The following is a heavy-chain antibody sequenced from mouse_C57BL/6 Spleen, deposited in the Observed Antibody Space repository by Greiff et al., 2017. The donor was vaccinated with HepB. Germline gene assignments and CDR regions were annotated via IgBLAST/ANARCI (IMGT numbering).Heavy chain of an antibody. CDR2: FYPGSGSI. V-gene: IGHV1-62-2*01. D-gene: IGHD1-1*01. CDR3: ARHPKEDYYGSSYGYFDV. CDR1: GYTFTEYT. Sequence: QVQLQQSGAELVKPGASVKLSCKASGYTFTEYTIHWVKQRSGQGLEWIGWFYPGSGSIKYNEKFKDKATLTADKSSSTVYMELSRLTSEDSAVYFCARHPKEDYYGSSYGYFDVWGTGTTVTVSS. J-gene: IGHJ1*03.